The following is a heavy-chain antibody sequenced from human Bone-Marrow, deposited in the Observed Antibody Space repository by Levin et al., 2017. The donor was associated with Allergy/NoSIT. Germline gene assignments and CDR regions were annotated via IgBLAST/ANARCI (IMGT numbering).Heavy chain of an antibody. CDR3: ARGADSGRYTNYGMDV. CDR2: IYHTGST. V-gene: IGHV4-59*11. Sequence: PSETLSLTCTVSGGSMNDHYWNWIRQPPGKGLEWIGYIYHTGSTSYNPSLRSRVTISVDTSKNQFSLSLSSVTAADTAVYFCARGADSGRYTNYGMDVWGQGTTVTVSS. CDR1: GGSMNDHY. J-gene: IGHJ6*02. D-gene: IGHD1-26*01.